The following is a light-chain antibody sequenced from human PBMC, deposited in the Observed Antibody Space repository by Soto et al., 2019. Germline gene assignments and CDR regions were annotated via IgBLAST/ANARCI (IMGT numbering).Light chain of an antibody. CDR2: EVS. Sequence: ALTQPASVSGSPGQSITISCTGTSSDVGGYNYVSWYQQHPGKAPKLMIFEVSNRPSGVSNRFSGSKSGNTASLTISGLQAEDEADYYCSSYRSSTTLEVFGTGTNVTVL. J-gene: IGLJ1*01. V-gene: IGLV2-14*01. CDR1: SSDVGGYNY. CDR3: SSYRSSTTLEV.